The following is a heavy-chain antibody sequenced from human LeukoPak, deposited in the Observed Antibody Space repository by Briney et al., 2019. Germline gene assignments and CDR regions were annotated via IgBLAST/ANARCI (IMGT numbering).Heavy chain of an antibody. V-gene: IGHV4-59*08. J-gene: IGHJ6*02. CDR2: IYYSGST. D-gene: IGHD3-9*01. CDR1: GGSISSYY. CDR3: ARSRPHYDILTRSPYGMDV. Sequence: SETLSLTCTVSGGSISSYYWSWIRQPPGKGLEWIGYIYYSGSTNYNPSLKSRVTISVDTSKNQFSLKLSSVTAADTAVYYCARSRPHYDILTRSPYGMDVWGQGTTVTVSS.